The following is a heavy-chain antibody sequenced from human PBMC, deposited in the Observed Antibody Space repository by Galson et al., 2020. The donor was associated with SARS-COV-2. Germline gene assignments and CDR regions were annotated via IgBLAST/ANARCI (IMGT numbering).Heavy chain of an antibody. CDR2: ISDSGGRT. V-gene: IGHV3-23*01. Sequence: GGSLRLSCAASGFTFTTYAMSWVRQAPGKGLEWVSTISDSGGRTYNADSVKGRFTISRDNSKNTLYLQMNSLRAEDTAVYYCAKYYYGSSGYSRYAFDIGGQGTMVTVSS. J-gene: IGHJ3*02. D-gene: IGHD3-22*01. CDR3: AKYYYGSSGYSRYAFDI. CDR1: GFTFTTYA.